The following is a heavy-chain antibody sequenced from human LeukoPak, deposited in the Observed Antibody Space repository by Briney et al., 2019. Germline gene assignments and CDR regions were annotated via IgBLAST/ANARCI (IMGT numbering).Heavy chain of an antibody. CDR3: ARSIAVAGGGDWFDP. V-gene: IGHV4-59*08. Sequence: SETLSLTCTVSGGSISSYYWSWIRQPPGKGLEWIGYIYYSGSTIYNPSLKSRVTISLDTSKNQFSLKMNSVTAADTAVYYCARSIAVAGGGDWFDPWGQGTLVTVSS. CDR2: IYYSGST. D-gene: IGHD6-19*01. J-gene: IGHJ5*02. CDR1: GGSISSYY.